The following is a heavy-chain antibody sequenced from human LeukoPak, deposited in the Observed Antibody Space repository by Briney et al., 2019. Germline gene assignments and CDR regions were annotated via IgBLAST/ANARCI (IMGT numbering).Heavy chain of an antibody. Sequence: PGGSLRLSCAASGFTFSGSAMHWVRQASGKGLESVGRIRSKANSYATAYAASVKGRFTISRDDSKNTAYLQMNSLKTEDTAVYYCTSDMTTVTTTSPDYWGQGTLVTVSS. CDR2: IRSKANSYAT. CDR3: TSDMTTVTTTSPDY. V-gene: IGHV3-73*01. CDR1: GFTFSGSA. J-gene: IGHJ4*02. D-gene: IGHD4-17*01.